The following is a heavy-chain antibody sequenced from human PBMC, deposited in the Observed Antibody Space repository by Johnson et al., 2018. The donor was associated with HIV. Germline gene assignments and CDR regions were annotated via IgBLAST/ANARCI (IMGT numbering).Heavy chain of an antibody. CDR2: IRYDGSNK. CDR1: GFTLSNAW. Sequence: QMLLVESGGGLVKPGGSLRLSCAASGFTLSNAWMSWVRQAPGKGLEWVAFIRYDGSNKYYADSVKGRFTISRDNSKNTLYLQMNSLRAEETAVYYCAKDQYCGGDCYPDACDIWGQGTMVTVSS. V-gene: IGHV3-30*02. CDR3: AKDQYCGGDCYPDACDI. J-gene: IGHJ3*02. D-gene: IGHD2-21*02.